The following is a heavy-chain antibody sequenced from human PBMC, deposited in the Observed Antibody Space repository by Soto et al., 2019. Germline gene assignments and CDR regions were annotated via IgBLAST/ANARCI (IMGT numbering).Heavy chain of an antibody. CDR1: GYTFTSYY. CDR3: ARDRERRGYSGYGLTFDY. V-gene: IGHV1-46*01. D-gene: IGHD5-12*01. Sequence: ASVKVSCKASGYTFTSYYMHWVRQAPGQGLEWMGIINPSGGSTSYAQKFQGRVTMTRDTSTSTVYMELSSLRSEDTAVYYCARDRERRGYSGYGLTFDYSGQGTLVTVSS. J-gene: IGHJ4*02. CDR2: INPSGGST.